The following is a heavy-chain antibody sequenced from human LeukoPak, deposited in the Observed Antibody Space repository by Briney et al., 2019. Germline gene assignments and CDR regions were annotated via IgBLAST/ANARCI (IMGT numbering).Heavy chain of an antibody. Sequence: SETLSLTCTISGGSLSSSTYYWDWIRQPPGKGLEWIGSLYYSGNTYYNPSLKSRVTISVDTSTNQFSLKLSSVTAADTAVYYCVREISSTYFDYWGQGTLVTVSS. CDR3: VREISSTYFDY. CDR1: GGSLSSSTYY. V-gene: IGHV4-39*07. CDR2: LYYSGNT. D-gene: IGHD3-16*01. J-gene: IGHJ4*02.